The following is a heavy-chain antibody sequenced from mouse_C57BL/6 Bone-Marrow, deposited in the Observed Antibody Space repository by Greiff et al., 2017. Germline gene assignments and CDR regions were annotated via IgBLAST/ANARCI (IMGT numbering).Heavy chain of an antibody. CDR2: ISSGGSYT. Sequence: EVQLVESGGDLVKPGGSLKLSCAASGFTFSSYGMSWVRQTPDKRLEWVATISSGGSYTYYPDSVKGRFTISRDNAKNTLYLQMSSLKSEDTAMYYCARQMVTSYWYFDVWGTGTTVTVSS. CDR3: ARQMVTSYWYFDV. D-gene: IGHD2-2*01. V-gene: IGHV5-6*01. J-gene: IGHJ1*03. CDR1: GFTFSSYG.